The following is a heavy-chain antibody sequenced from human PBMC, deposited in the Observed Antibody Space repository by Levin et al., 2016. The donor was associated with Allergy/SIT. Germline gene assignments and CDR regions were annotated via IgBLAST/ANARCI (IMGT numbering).Heavy chain of an antibody. D-gene: IGHD6-13*01. J-gene: IGHJ5*02. CDR2: ISAYNGNT. V-gene: IGHV1-18*01. CDR3: ARDLSSSWYSNNNWFDP. Sequence: WVRQAPGQGLEWMGWISAYNGNTNYAQKLQGRVTMTTDTSTSTAYMELRSLRSDDTAVYYCARDLSSSWYSNNNWFDPWGQGTLVTVSS.